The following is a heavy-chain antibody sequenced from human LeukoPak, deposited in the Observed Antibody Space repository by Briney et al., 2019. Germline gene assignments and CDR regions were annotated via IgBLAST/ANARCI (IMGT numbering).Heavy chain of an antibody. CDR3: TRERLSPGKGFDH. CDR2: INPDNGAI. J-gene: IGHJ4*02. V-gene: IGHV1-2*02. CDR1: GYTFIGYY. D-gene: IGHD4-23*01. Sequence: ASVRVSCTPSGYTFIGYYMHWVRQAPGRGLEWMGWINPDNGAINYAQKFQGRVTMTRHTSINTVYMELSRLGSDDTAVYYCTRERLSPGKGFDHWGQGTLVTVSS.